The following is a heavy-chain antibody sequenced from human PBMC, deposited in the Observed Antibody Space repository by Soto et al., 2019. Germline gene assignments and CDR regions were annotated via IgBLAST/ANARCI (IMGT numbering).Heavy chain of an antibody. CDR3: ARTGRYSGSSSVY. J-gene: IGHJ4*02. V-gene: IGHV4-39*01. CDR1: GGSISSSSYY. CDR2: IYYSGST. D-gene: IGHD1-26*01. Sequence: QLQLQESGPGLVKPSETLSLTCTVSGGSISSSSYYWGWIRQPPGKGLEWIGSIYYSGSTYYNPSHKTRATISADTAKHQLALKLSSVTAADTAVYYCARTGRYSGSSSVYWGQGTLVTVSS.